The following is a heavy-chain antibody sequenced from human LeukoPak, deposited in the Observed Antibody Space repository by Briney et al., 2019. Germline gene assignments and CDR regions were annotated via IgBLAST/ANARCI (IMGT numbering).Heavy chain of an antibody. D-gene: IGHD3-16*01. J-gene: IGHJ4*02. CDR2: ISYSGNT. CDR1: GASVSSDTYY. Sequence: PSETLSLTCTVSGASVSSDTYYWSWIRQPPGKGLEWIGYISYSGNTNYNPSLKSRVTISVDTSKNQFSLKLRSVTAADTAVYYCATRPPGESYVPYFGFWGQGTPVTVSS. V-gene: IGHV4-61*01. CDR3: ATRPPGESYVPYFGF.